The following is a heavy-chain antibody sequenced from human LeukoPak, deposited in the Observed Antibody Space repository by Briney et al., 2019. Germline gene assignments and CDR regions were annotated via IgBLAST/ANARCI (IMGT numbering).Heavy chain of an antibody. CDR1: GFTFSSYS. Sequence: GGSLRLSCAASGFTFSSYSMNWVRQAPVKGLEWVSSISSSSSYIYYADSVKGRFTISRDNAKNSLYLQMNSLRAEDTAVYYCATPSSYSSGWYNLDYWGQGTLVTVSS. V-gene: IGHV3-21*01. CDR2: ISSSSSYI. D-gene: IGHD6-19*01. J-gene: IGHJ4*02. CDR3: ATPSSYSSGWYNLDY.